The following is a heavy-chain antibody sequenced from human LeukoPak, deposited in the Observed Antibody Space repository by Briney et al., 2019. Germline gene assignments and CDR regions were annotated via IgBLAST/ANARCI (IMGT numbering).Heavy chain of an antibody. CDR2: IYYDGSNK. CDR3: ANNFDY. J-gene: IGHJ4*02. V-gene: IGHV3-33*06. CDR1: GFTFSNYG. Sequence: GKSLRLSCATSGFTFSNYGMHWVRQAPGKGLEWVALIYYDGSNKYYADSVKGRFTISRDNSRSTLYLQMISLRVEDTAVYYCANNFDYWGQGTLVTVSS.